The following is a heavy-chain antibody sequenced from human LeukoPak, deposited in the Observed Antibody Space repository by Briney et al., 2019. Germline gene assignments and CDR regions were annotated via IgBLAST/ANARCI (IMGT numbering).Heavy chain of an antibody. J-gene: IGHJ4*02. D-gene: IGHD1-26*01. CDR1: GYTFTSYY. CDR2: INPSGGST. CDR3: ATADPVGRAPLDY. V-gene: IGHV1-46*01. Sequence: ASVKVSCTASGYTFTSYYMHWVRQAPGQGLEWMGVINPSGGSTNYAQKFQGRVTMTRDMSTSTVYMELSSLRSEDTAVYYCATADPVGRAPLDYWGQGTRVTVSS.